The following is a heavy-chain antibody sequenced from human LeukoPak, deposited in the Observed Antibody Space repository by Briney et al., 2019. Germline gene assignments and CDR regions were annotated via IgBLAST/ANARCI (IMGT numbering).Heavy chain of an antibody. CDR3: AREGYCSGGSCYSNWFDP. CDR1: GFTFSSYG. CDR2: INSDGSST. Sequence: PGGSLRLSCAASGFTFSSYGMHWVRQAPGKGLVWVSRINSDGSSTSYADSVKGRFTISRDNAKNTLYLQMNSLRAEDTAVYYCAREGYCSGGSCYSNWFDPWGQGTLVTGPS. J-gene: IGHJ5*02. D-gene: IGHD2-15*01. V-gene: IGHV3-74*01.